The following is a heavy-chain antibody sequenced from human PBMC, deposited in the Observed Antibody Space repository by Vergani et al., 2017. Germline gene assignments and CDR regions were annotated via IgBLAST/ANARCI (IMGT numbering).Heavy chain of an antibody. CDR2: IYTGGST. J-gene: IGHJ4*02. CDR3: AREDRYCSGGSCYS. V-gene: IGHV4-61*02. Sequence: QVQLQESGPGLVKSSETLSLTCSVSGGSISSGSYYWNWIRQPAGKGLEWIGRIYTGGSTNYNSSLKSRVTISLDTSKNQFSLKLSSVTAADTAVYYCAREDRYCSGGSCYSWGQGTLVTVSS. D-gene: IGHD2-15*01. CDR1: GGSISSGSYY.